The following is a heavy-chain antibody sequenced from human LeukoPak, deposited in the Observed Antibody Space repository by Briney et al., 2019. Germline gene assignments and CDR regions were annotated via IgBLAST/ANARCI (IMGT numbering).Heavy chain of an antibody. D-gene: IGHD6-19*01. CDR2: VSGSGGST. Sequence: PGASLRLSCAASGFTFSSYAMSWVRQAPGKGLEWVSTVSGSGGSTYYADSVKGRFTISRDNSKNTLYLQMNSLRADDTAVYYCAKTGSSGWYYFDYWGQGTLVTVSS. CDR1: GFTFSSYA. CDR3: AKTGSSGWYYFDY. V-gene: IGHV3-23*01. J-gene: IGHJ4*02.